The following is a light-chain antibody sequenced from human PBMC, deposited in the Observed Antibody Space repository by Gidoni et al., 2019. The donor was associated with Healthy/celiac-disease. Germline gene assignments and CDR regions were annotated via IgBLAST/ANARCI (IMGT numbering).Light chain of an antibody. V-gene: IGKV1-33*01. Sequence: DIQMTQSPSSLSASVGDRVTITCQASQDISNYLNWYQQKPGKAPKLLIYDASNLETGVPSRFSGSGSGTDFTFTISSLQPEDIATYYCQQYDNLPSGDLTFGGGTKVE. J-gene: IGKJ4*01. CDR2: DAS. CDR1: QDISNY. CDR3: QQYDNLPSGDLT.